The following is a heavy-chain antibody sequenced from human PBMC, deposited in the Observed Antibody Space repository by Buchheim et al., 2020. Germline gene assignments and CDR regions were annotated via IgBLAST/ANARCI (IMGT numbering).Heavy chain of an antibody. J-gene: IGHJ4*02. CDR1: GDSISNSNYY. Sequence: QLQLQESGPGLVRPSETLSLTCTLSGDSISNSNYYWGWIRQPPGKGLEWIGSIQYSGSTYNNPSLKSRVTISVDTSKNQFSLKLSSVTAADMAVYYCARHNLVGGYWIGGSFDYWGQGTL. D-gene: IGHD5-12*01. V-gene: IGHV4-39*01. CDR3: ARHNLVGGYWIGGSFDY. CDR2: IQYSGST.